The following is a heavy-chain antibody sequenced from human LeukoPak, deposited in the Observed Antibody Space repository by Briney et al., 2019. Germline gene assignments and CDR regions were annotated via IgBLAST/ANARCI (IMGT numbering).Heavy chain of an antibody. CDR1: GFTFSSYA. D-gene: IGHD3-16*02. J-gene: IGHJ4*02. CDR3: AKEHDYVWGSYRYYFDY. CDR2: ISYDGSNK. V-gene: IGHV3-30*04. Sequence: PGGSLRLSCAASGFTFSSYAMHWVRQAPGKGLEWVAVISYDGSNKYYADSVKGRFTISRDNSKNTLYLQMNSLRAEDTAVYYCAKEHDYVWGSYRYYFDYWGQGTLVTVSS.